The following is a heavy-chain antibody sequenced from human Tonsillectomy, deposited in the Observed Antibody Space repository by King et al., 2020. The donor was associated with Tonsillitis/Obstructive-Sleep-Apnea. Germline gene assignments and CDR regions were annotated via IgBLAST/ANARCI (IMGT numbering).Heavy chain of an antibody. V-gene: IGHV3-21*01. D-gene: IGHD3-22*01. CDR2: ISSSSTYI. Sequence: VQLVESGGGLVKPGGSLRLSCAASGFTFSTYNMNWVRQAPGKGLEWVSFISSSSTYIYYADSVKGRFTISRDNAKNSLYLQRNSLRAEDTAVFYCARDFYYENSGYYNYYYGMDVWGQGTTVTVSS. CDR3: ARDFYYENSGYYNYYYGMDV. J-gene: IGHJ6*02. CDR1: GFTFSTYN.